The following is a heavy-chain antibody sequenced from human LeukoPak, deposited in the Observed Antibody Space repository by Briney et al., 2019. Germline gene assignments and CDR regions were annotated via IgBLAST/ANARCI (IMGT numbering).Heavy chain of an antibody. CDR3: ARTPDTAMDYFDY. CDR2: IYHSGTT. D-gene: IGHD5-18*01. Sequence: SETLSLTCAVSGGSITSVTWWSWVRQPPGKGLEWIGEIYHSGTTNYNPSLKSRVTISVDKSKKQFSLKLSSVTAADTAVYYCARTPDTAMDYFDYWGQGTLVTVSS. V-gene: IGHV4-4*02. CDR1: GGSITSVTW. J-gene: IGHJ4*02.